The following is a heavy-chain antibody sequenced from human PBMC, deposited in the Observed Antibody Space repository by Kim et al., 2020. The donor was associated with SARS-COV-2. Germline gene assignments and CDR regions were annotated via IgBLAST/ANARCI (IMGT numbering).Heavy chain of an antibody. V-gene: IGHV3-7*05. CDR2: IKQDGSEK. J-gene: IGHJ6*02. Sequence: GGSLRLSCAASGFTFSSYWMSWVRQAPGKGLEWVANIKQDGSEKYYVDSVKGRFTISRDNAKNSLYLQMNSLRAEDTAVYYCAREGLHCSSTSCYYYYYGMDVWGQGTTVTVSS. D-gene: IGHD2-2*01. CDR1: GFTFSSYW. CDR3: AREGLHCSSTSCYYYYYGMDV.